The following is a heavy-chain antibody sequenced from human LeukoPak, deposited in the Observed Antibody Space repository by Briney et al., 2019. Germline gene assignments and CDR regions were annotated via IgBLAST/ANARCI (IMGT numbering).Heavy chain of an antibody. J-gene: IGHJ4*02. CDR3: AKGGKWDVTPFDY. V-gene: IGHV3-23*01. CDR2: ISGGGGST. D-gene: IGHD1-26*01. CDR1: GFTFSSYW. Sequence: GGSLRLSCAASGFTFSSYWMNWVRQAPGKGLEWVSTISGGGGSTYYADSVKGRFTISRDNSKNTLYLQVNSLRAEDTAVYYCAKGGKWDVTPFDYWGQGTLVTVSS.